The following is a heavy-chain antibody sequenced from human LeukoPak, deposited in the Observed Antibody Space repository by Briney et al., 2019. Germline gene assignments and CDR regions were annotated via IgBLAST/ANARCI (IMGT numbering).Heavy chain of an antibody. V-gene: IGHV3-48*04. CDR3: ARDSTTVTTAWGY. D-gene: IGHD4-17*01. CDR2: VSSSGSTI. J-gene: IGHJ4*02. CDR1: GFTFSSYS. Sequence: TGGSLRLSCAASGFTFSSYSMNWVRQAPGEGLEWVSYVSSSGSTIYYADSVKGRFTISRDNAKNSLYLQMNSLRAEDTAVYYCARDSTTVTTAWGYWGQGTLVTVSS.